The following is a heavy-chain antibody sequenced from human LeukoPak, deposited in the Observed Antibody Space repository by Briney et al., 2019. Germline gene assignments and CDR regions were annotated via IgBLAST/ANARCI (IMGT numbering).Heavy chain of an antibody. D-gene: IGHD1-26*01. J-gene: IGHJ5*02. CDR2: IWYDGSNK. V-gene: IGHV3-33*01. CDR3: ARGPTSGSYPRWFDP. Sequence: GGSLRLSCAASGFTFSSYGMHWVRQAPGKGLEWVAVIWYDGSNKYYADSVKGRFTISRDNSKNTLYLQMNSLRAEDTAVYYCARGPTSGSYPRWFDPWGQGTLVTVSS. CDR1: GFTFSSYG.